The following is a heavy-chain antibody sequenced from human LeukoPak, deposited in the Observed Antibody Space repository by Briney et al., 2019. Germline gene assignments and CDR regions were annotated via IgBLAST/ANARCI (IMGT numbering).Heavy chain of an antibody. CDR2: ISGDVRST. CDR3: VKRVDYSEKYYFDS. Sequence: GGSLRRSCAASGFTFSSYAMSWVRQAPGKGLEWVSAISGDVRSTFYADSVKGRFTISRGNSKNTLSLQMNSLRADDTAVYYCVKRVDYSEKYYFDSWGRGTLVTVSS. V-gene: IGHV3-23*01. D-gene: IGHD4-11*01. CDR1: GFTFSSYA. J-gene: IGHJ4*02.